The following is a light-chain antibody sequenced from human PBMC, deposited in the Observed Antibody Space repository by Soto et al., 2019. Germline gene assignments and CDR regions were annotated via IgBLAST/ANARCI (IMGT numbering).Light chain of an antibody. Sequence: QTLLTLPRWASGTPGQRFTISCYGSNSNIGSNTVNWYQQLPGTAPKLLIYYDNLRPSRVPDRISGSKSGTSASLAISGLQSDDEADYYCAAWDDSLNGRVFGTGTKVTVL. CDR1: NSNIGSNT. J-gene: IGLJ1*01. CDR3: AAWDDSLNGRV. V-gene: IGLV1-44*01. CDR2: YDN.